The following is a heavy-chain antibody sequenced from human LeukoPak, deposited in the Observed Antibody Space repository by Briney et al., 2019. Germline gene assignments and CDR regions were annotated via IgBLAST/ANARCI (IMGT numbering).Heavy chain of an antibody. Sequence: PSETLSLTCAVYGGSFSGYYWSWIRQPPGKGLEWIGEINHSGSTNYNPSLKSRVTISVDTSKNQFSLKLSSVTAADTAVYYCARHTVPWGYDILTGYRGAFDYWGQGTLVTVSS. CDR2: INHSGST. CDR1: GGSFSGYY. J-gene: IGHJ4*02. D-gene: IGHD3-9*01. V-gene: IGHV4-34*01. CDR3: ARHTVPWGYDILTGYRGAFDY.